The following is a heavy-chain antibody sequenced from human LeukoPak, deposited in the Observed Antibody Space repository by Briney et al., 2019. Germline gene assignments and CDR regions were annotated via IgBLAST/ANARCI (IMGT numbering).Heavy chain of an antibody. D-gene: IGHD2-2*02. CDR2: ISSSSSTI. J-gene: IGHJ6*02. CDR3: ARDALYCGSTPCYNHYYAVDV. V-gene: IGHV3-48*02. Sequence: PGGSLRLSCAASVFTFSSYSMNWVRQAPGGGRGWVSYISSSSSTIYYADSVKGRFTISRDNAKNSLYLQMNSLRDEDTAVYYCARDALYCGSTPCYNHYYAVDVWGQGTTVTVSS. CDR1: VFTFSSYS.